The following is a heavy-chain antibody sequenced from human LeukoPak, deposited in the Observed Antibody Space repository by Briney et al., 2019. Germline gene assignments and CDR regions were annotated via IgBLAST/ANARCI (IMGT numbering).Heavy chain of an antibody. CDR2: ISYDGSNK. CDR3: AKLAVVAADGGDDF. D-gene: IGHD2-15*01. CDR1: GFTFSSYG. J-gene: IGHJ4*02. Sequence: QSGGSLRLSCAASGFTFSSYGMHWVRQAPGKGLEWVAVISYDGSNKYYADSVKGRFTISRDNSKNTLYLQMNSLRAEDTAVYYCAKLAVVAADGGDDFWGQGTRVTVSS. V-gene: IGHV3-30*18.